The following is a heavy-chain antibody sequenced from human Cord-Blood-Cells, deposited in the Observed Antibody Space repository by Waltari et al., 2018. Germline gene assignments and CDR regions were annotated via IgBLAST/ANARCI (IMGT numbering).Heavy chain of an antibody. CDR3: ARDVDGYNYNWFDP. V-gene: IGHV1-69*01. CDR1: GGTFSSYA. J-gene: IGHJ5*02. D-gene: IGHD5-12*01. Sequence: QVQLVQSGAEVKKPGSSAKVSCKASGGTFSSYAISWVRQAPGQGLEWMGGIIPIFGTANYAQKFQGRVTITADESTSTAYMELSSLRSEDTAVYYCARDVDGYNYNWFDPWGQGTLVTVSS. CDR2: IIPIFGTA.